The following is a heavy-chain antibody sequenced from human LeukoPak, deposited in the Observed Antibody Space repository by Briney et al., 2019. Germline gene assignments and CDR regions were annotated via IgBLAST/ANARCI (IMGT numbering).Heavy chain of an antibody. D-gene: IGHD1-1*01. J-gene: IGHJ4*02. CDR3: AKDLSDNYNLFDY. Sequence: GGSLRLSCAASGFTFRSYAMSWVRRAPGKGLEWVSVISGPGYTTYYADSVKGRLTISRDNSNNILYLQLSSLRVEDTAVYYCAKDLSDNYNLFDYWGQGTLVTVSS. CDR2: ISGPGYTT. V-gene: IGHV3-23*01. CDR1: GFTFRSYA.